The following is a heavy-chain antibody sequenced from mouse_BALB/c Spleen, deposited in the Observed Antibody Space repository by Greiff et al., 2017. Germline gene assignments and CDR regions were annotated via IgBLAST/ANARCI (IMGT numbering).Heavy chain of an antibody. J-gene: IGHJ3*01. Sequence: EVQLQESGPGLVKPSQSLSLTCSVTGYSITSGYYWNWIRQFPGNKLEWMGYISYDGSNNYNPSLKNRISITRDTSKNQFFLKLNSVTTEDTATYYCAREAYGSLAYWGQGTLVTVSA. D-gene: IGHD1-2*01. CDR3: AREAYGSLAY. V-gene: IGHV3-6*02. CDR2: ISYDGSN. CDR1: GYSITSGYY.